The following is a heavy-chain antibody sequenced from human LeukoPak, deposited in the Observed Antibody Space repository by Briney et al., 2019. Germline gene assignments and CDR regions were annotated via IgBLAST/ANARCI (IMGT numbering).Heavy chain of an antibody. V-gene: IGHV1-18*01. J-gene: IGHJ4*02. Sequence: GASVKASCKASGYTFTSYGISWVRQAPGQGLEWMGWISAYNGDTNYAQKLQGRVTMTTDTSTSTAYMELRSLRSDDTAVYYCARDAYYYDSSGYYYLDYWGQGTLVTVSS. CDR1: GYTFTSYG. D-gene: IGHD3-22*01. CDR2: ISAYNGDT. CDR3: ARDAYYYDSSGYYYLDY.